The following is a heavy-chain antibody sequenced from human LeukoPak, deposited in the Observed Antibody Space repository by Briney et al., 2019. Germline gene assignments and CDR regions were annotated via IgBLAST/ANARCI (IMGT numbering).Heavy chain of an antibody. CDR1: GFTFSSYA. CDR3: ARYSSSEGFFDY. J-gene: IGHJ4*02. D-gene: IGHD6-6*01. CDR2: FSNSGGSA. V-gene: IGHV3-23*01. Sequence: PGGSLRLSCAASGFTFSSYAMSWVRQAPGKGLEWVSGFSNSGGSAFYVDSVKGRFTISGDKSKDTLYLQMNSLRAEDTAIYYCARYSSSEGFFDYWGQGTLVTVSS.